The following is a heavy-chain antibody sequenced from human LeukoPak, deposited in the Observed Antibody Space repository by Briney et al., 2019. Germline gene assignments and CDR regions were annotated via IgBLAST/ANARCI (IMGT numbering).Heavy chain of an antibody. J-gene: IGHJ4*02. V-gene: IGHV1-18*01. CDR2: ISAYNGNT. D-gene: IGHD3-10*01. CDR1: GYTFTSYG. Sequence: ASVKVSCKASGYTFTSYGISWVRQAPGQGLEWMGWISAYNGNTNYAQKLQGRVTMTTDTSTSTAYMELRSLRSDDTAVYYCARVVYRDVLLWFGELTSFDYWGQRTLVTVSS. CDR3: ARVVYRDVLLWFGELTSFDY.